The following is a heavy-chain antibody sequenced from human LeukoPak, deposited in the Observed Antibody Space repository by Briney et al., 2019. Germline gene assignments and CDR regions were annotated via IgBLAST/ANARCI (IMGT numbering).Heavy chain of an antibody. CDR1: GGSFSSNSYY. CDR3: ARAPWGTVTTWDY. J-gene: IGHJ4*02. Sequence: SETLSLTCTVSGGSFSSNSYYWGWIRQPPGKGLEWIGSMYYSGSTYYNPSLKSRVTISIDTSKNQFSLKLSSVTAADTAVYYCARAPWGTVTTWDYWGQGTLVTVSS. CDR2: MYYSGST. V-gene: IGHV4-39*07. D-gene: IGHD4-17*01.